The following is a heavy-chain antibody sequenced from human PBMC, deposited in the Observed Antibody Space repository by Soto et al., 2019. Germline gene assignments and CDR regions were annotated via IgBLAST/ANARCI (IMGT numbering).Heavy chain of an antibody. CDR3: AKSSGYGFDY. J-gene: IGHJ4*02. CDR2: ISYDGSNK. D-gene: IGHD3-22*01. CDR1: GFTFSSYG. Sequence: GGSLRLSCAASGFTFSSYGMHWVRQAPGKGLEWVAVISYDGSNKYYADSVKGRFTISRDNSKNTLYLQMNSLRAEDTAVYYCAKSSGYGFDYWGQGTLVTVSS. V-gene: IGHV3-30*18.